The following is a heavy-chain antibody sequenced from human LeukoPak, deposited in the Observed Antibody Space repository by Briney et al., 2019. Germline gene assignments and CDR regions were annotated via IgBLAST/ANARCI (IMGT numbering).Heavy chain of an antibody. Sequence: GGALRLSCTGSGLTFRSYSMNWVRQAPGEGLGWVSYISSGSSTIYYADSMKGRFTISRDNAKNSLYLQMNSLRVEDTAVYYCARELQVPFDYWGQGTLVTVSS. J-gene: IGHJ4*02. CDR3: ARELQVPFDY. V-gene: IGHV3-48*04. D-gene: IGHD4-11*01. CDR2: ISSGSSTI. CDR1: GLTFRSYS.